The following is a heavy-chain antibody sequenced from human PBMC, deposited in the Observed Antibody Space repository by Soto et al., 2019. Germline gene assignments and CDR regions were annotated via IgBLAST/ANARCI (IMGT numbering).Heavy chain of an antibody. V-gene: IGHV1-18*01. Sequence: AAVKVXCKASGYTXTSYGSNWVRQAPGQGFEWMGWISAYNGNTNYAQKLQGRVTMTTDTSTSTAYMELRSLRSDDTAVYYCLRDIRDIVATIRDGKDYWGQGTLVTGSS. CDR1: GYTXTSYG. J-gene: IGHJ4*02. CDR3: LRDIRDIVATIRDGKDY. D-gene: IGHD5-12*01. CDR2: ISAYNGNT.